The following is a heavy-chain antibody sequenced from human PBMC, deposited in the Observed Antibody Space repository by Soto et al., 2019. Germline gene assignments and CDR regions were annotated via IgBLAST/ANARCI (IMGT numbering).Heavy chain of an antibody. CDR3: EKAQYYDFWSGLNWFDP. CDR2: ISGSGGST. V-gene: IGHV3-23*01. CDR1: GFTFSSYA. J-gene: IGHJ5*02. Sequence: GGSLRLSCAASGFTFSSYAMSWVRQAPGKGLEWVSAISGSGGSTYYADSVKGRFTISRDNSKNTLYLQMNSLRAEDTAVYYCEKAQYYDFWSGLNWFDPWGQGTLVTVSS. D-gene: IGHD3-3*01.